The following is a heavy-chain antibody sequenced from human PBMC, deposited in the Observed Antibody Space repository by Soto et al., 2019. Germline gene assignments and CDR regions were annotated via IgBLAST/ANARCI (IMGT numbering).Heavy chain of an antibody. J-gene: IGHJ6*02. CDR1: GYTFTSYA. CDR2: INAGNGNT. Sequence: QVQLVQSGAEEKKPGASVKVSCKASGYTFTSYAMHWVRQAPGQRLEWMGWINAGNGNTKYSQKFQGRVTITRDTSXXTAYMELSSLRYEDTAVYYCASEAIAAAAVYGMDVWGQGTTVTVSS. CDR3: ASEAIAAAAVYGMDV. D-gene: IGHD6-13*01. V-gene: IGHV1-3*05.